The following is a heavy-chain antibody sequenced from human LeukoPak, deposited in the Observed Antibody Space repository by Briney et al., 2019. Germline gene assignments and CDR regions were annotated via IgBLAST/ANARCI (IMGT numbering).Heavy chain of an antibody. V-gene: IGHV1-46*01. CDR2: INPSGGST. J-gene: IGHJ6*02. D-gene: IGHD2-2*01. CDR1: GYTFTSYY. CDR3: ARDGPSGVVPAAMITWPPRKYYYYGMDV. Sequence: ASVKVSCKASGYTFTSYYMHWVRQAPGQGLEWMGIINPSGGSTSYAQKFQGRVTMTRDTSTSTVYMELSSLRSEDTAVYYCARDGPSGVVPAAMITWPPRKYYYYGMDVWGQGTTVTVSS.